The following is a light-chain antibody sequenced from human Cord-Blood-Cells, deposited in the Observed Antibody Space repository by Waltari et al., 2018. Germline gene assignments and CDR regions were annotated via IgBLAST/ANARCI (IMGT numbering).Light chain of an antibody. Sequence: QSALTPPAPVSGSPGQSITISCTGPSTVVWPYNIISWYQQHPGKAPKLMIYEGSKRPSGVSNRFSGSKSGNTASLTISGLQAEDEADYYCCSFAGSSSVVFGGGTKLTVL. V-gene: IGLV2-23*01. J-gene: IGLJ2*01. CDR2: EGS. CDR1: STVVWPYNI. CDR3: CSFAGSSSVV.